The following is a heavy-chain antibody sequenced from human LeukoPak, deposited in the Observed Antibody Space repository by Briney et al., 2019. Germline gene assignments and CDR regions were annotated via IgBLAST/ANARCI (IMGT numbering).Heavy chain of an antibody. D-gene: IGHD2/OR15-2a*01. CDR2: ISYDGSNK. V-gene: IGHV3-30*04. J-gene: IGHJ4*02. CDR3: ATYRQVLLPFES. Sequence: GRSLRLSCAASGFTFSSYAMHWVRQAPGKGLEWVAVISYDGSNKYYADSVRGRFTISRDNSKSILSLQMNSLRAEDTAMYYCATYRQVLLPFESWGQGTLVTVSS. CDR1: GFTFSSYA.